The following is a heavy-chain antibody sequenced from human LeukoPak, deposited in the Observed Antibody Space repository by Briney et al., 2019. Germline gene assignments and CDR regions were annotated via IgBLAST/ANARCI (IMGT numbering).Heavy chain of an antibody. D-gene: IGHD5-24*01. CDR1: GGTFSSYA. CDR2: IIPIFGTA. CDR3: ASGSDRWLQSYYYMDV. J-gene: IGHJ6*03. V-gene: IGHV1-69*13. Sequence: SVKVSCKASGGTFSSYAISWVRQAPGQGLEWMGGIIPIFGTANYAQKFQGRVTITADESTSTAYMELSSLRSEDTAVYYCASGSDRWLQSYYYMDVWGKGTTVTVSS.